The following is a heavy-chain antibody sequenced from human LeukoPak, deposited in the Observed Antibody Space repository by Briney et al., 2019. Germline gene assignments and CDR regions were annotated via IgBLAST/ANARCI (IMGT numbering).Heavy chain of an antibody. Sequence: PSETLSLTCAVYGGSFSGYYWSWIRQPPGKGLEWIGEINHSGSTNYNPSLKSRVTISVDTSKNQFSLKLSSVTPAETAACYSARHTTVSPLYFDYWGQGPLVTVSS. CDR1: GGSFSGYY. CDR2: INHSGST. J-gene: IGHJ4*02. V-gene: IGHV4-34*01. D-gene: IGHD4-11*01. CDR3: ARHTTVSPLYFDY.